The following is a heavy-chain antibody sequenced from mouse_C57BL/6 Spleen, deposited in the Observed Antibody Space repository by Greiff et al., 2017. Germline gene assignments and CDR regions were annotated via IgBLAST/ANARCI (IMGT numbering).Heavy chain of an antibody. J-gene: IGHJ2*01. Sequence: EVQGVESGGDLVKPGGSLKLSCAASGFTFSSYGMSWVRQTPDKRLEWVATISSGGSYTYYPDSVKGRFTISRDNAKNTLYLQMSSLKSEDTAMYYCARQPPGFDYWGQGTTLTVSS. V-gene: IGHV5-6*01. CDR1: GFTFSSYG. CDR2: ISSGGSYT. CDR3: ARQPPGFDY.